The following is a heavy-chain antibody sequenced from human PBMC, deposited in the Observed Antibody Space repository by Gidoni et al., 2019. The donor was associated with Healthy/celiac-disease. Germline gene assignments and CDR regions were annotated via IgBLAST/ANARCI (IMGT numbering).Heavy chain of an antibody. J-gene: IGHJ1*01. V-gene: IGHV3-49*05. CDR1: GFTFGDYA. Sequence: EVQLVESGGGLVKPGRSLRLSCTASGFTFGDYAMSWFRQAPGKGLEWVGCIRSKAYGGTTEYAASVKGRFTISRDDSKSIAYLQMNSLKTEDTAVYYCTRDSYYDSSGYYYTHGAEAPFQHWGQGTLVTVSS. CDR3: TRDSYYDSSGYYYTHGAEAPFQH. D-gene: IGHD3-22*01. CDR2: IRSKAYGGTT.